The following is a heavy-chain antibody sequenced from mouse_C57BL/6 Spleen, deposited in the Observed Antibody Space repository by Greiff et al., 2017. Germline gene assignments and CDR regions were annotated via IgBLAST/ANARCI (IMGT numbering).Heavy chain of an antibody. CDR3: ARNYYGGAFDV. CDR1: GFTFSDYG. V-gene: IGHV5-17*01. CDR2: ISSGSSTI. D-gene: IGHD1-2*01. Sequence: EVMLVESGGGLVKPGGSLKLSCAASGFTFSDYGMHWVRQAPEKGLEWVAYISSGSSTIYYADTVKGRFTISRDNAKNTLFLQMNSLRSEDTAMYYCARNYYGGAFDVWGTGTTVTVSS. J-gene: IGHJ1*03.